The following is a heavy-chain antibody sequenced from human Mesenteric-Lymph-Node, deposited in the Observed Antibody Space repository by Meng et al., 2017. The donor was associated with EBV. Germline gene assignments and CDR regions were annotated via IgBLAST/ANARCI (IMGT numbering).Heavy chain of an antibody. J-gene: IGHJ4*02. CDR3: ARGEVFDS. CDR1: GGSINSFY. CDR2: IYHSGST. Sequence: QVQLQKSGPGLVKPSDTLSLTCNVSGGSINSFYLSWIRQPPGKGLEWIGYIYHSGSTNYTPSLKSRVTMSVDMSKNQFSLKLSSVTAADTAVYYCARGEVFDSWGQGTLVTVSS. V-gene: IGHV4-59*07.